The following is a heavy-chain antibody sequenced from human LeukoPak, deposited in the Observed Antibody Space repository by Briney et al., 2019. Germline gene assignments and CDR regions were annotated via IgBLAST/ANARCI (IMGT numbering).Heavy chain of an antibody. J-gene: IGHJ4*02. Sequence: PGGSLRLSCAASGFIFSSYGMHWVRQAPGKGQEWVAFMQYDGSDIFYADSVKGRFTISRDNSKNTLYLQMSSLRVADTAVYYCAKEKQLEPFDCWGQGTLVTVSS. D-gene: IGHD1-1*01. CDR3: AKEKQLEPFDC. V-gene: IGHV3-30*02. CDR1: GFIFSSYG. CDR2: MQYDGSDI.